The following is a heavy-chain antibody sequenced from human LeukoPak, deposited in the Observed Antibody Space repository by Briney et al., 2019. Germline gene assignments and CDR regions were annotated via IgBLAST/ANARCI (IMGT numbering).Heavy chain of an antibody. CDR2: IYYSGST. Sequence: SETLSLTCTVSGGSISSYYWSWIRQPPGKGLEWIGYIYYSGSTNYNPSLKSRVTISVDTSKNQFSLKLSSVSAADTAVYYCAREGRYCSSTSCSKSFDYWGQGTLVTVSS. D-gene: IGHD2-2*01. V-gene: IGHV4-59*01. J-gene: IGHJ4*02. CDR3: AREGRYCSSTSCSKSFDY. CDR1: GGSISSYY.